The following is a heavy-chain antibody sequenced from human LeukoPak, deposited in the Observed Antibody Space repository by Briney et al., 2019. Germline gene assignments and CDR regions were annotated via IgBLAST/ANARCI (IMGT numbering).Heavy chain of an antibody. CDR3: ARLLGELLLDY. Sequence: SETLSLTCTVSGGSISSSSYYWGWIRQPPGKGLEWIGSIYYSGSTYYNPSLKSRVTISVDTSKNQFSLKLSSVTAADTAVYYCARLLGELLLDYWGQGTLVTVSS. V-gene: IGHV4-39*01. CDR1: GGSISSSSYY. D-gene: IGHD1-26*01. J-gene: IGHJ4*02. CDR2: IYYSGST.